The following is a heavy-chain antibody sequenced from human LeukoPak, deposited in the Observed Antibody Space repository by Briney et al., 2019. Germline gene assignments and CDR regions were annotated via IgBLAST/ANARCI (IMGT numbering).Heavy chain of an antibody. Sequence: GXXLRLSCAASRFTFSSYWFHWVRQAPGKGRGWVSRIRNDGSDTIYADSVKGRFTISTDNAKSTLYLQMNSLKAEDTAVYYCARAGYDHAFDIWGQGTMVTVSS. J-gene: IGHJ3*02. CDR3: ARAGYDHAFDI. V-gene: IGHV3-74*01. CDR2: IRNDGSDT. CDR1: RFTFSSYW. D-gene: IGHD2-15*01.